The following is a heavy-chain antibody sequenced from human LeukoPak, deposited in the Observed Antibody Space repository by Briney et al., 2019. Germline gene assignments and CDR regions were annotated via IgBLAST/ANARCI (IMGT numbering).Heavy chain of an antibody. V-gene: IGHV3-30*04. J-gene: IGHJ4*02. D-gene: IGHD5-24*01. CDR3: ARDPRRDVYYSRFDY. Sequence: PGRSLRLSCAASGFSFSSYAMHWVRQAPGKGLEWVAVISFDGSNKYYADSVRGRFTISRDNSKNTLYLQINSLRAEDTAVYYCARDPRRDVYYSRFDYWGQGTLVTVSS. CDR1: GFSFSSYA. CDR2: ISFDGSNK.